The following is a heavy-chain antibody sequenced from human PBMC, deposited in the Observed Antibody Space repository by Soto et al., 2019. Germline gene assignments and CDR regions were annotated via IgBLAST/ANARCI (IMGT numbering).Heavy chain of an antibody. D-gene: IGHD1-7*01. J-gene: IGHJ4*02. CDR3: TKNSRYRNYGYYFDS. V-gene: IGHV3-49*04. CDR1: GFTFGNFA. CDR2: IKSTPYGATP. Sequence: GGSLRLSCLTSGFTFGNFAMAWVRQAPGKGLEWVGFIKSTPYGATPEYAASVEGRFSISRDDSKTTVYLQMRSLRTEDTAVCYCTKNSRYRNYGYYFDSWGQGTQVTVSS.